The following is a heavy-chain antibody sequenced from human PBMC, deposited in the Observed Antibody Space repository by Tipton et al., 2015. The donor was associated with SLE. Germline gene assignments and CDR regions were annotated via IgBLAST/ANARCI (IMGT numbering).Heavy chain of an antibody. V-gene: IGHV3-74*01. CDR1: GFTFGTFW. D-gene: IGHD2-15*01. CDR2: INYDGSTT. J-gene: IGHJ3*01. Sequence: SLRLSCAGAGFTFGTFWMHWVRQAPGKGLEWASRINYDGSTTGYVDSVKGRFTISRDNARNTLYLEMNSLRVEDTGIYYCARAPGYCSGVSCYPSDGFDLWCQGTTVTVSS. CDR3: ARAPGYCSGVSCYPSDGFDL.